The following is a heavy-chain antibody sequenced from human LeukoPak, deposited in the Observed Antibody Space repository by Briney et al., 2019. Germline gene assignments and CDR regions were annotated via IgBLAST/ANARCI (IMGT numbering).Heavy chain of an antibody. V-gene: IGHV3-21*01. CDR2: ISSSSYI. Sequence: GGSLRLSCAASGFTFSSYSMNWVRQAPGKGLEWVSFISSSSYIYYADSVKGRFTISRDNAKNSLYLQMNSLRAEDTAVYYCAREFSHYYDSSGYRWWGQGTLVTVSS. CDR3: AREFSHYYDSSGYRW. D-gene: IGHD3-22*01. CDR1: GFTFSSYS. J-gene: IGHJ4*02.